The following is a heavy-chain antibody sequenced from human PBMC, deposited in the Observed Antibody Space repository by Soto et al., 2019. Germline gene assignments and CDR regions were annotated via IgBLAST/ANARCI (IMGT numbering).Heavy chain of an antibody. J-gene: IGHJ5*02. D-gene: IGHD3-10*01. CDR2: MNPGSGNT. Sequence: ASVKVSCKASGYTFTNYEINWVRQATGQGLEWMGWMNPGSGNTGYAHKFQGRVTMTRNISISTAYMELSRLGSDDTAIYYCARMAASGSLKWFDPWGKGTLVTAPQ. V-gene: IGHV1-8*01. CDR3: ARMAASGSLKWFDP. CDR1: GYTFTNYE.